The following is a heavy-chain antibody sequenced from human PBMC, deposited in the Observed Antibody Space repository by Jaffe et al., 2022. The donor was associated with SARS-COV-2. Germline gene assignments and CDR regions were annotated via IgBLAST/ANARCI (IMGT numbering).Heavy chain of an antibody. D-gene: IGHD3-10*01. J-gene: IGHJ3*01. Sequence: QVQLRQWGAGLLKPSETLSLTCAVHGVSLSNTYWTWIRQPPGKGLEWIGDVSPSENTNYKPSLRSRVTISLDTSKNQFSLDLTSVTAADTAVYYCARGPTRAGVFGTFDVWGQGTMVTVSS. CDR1: GVSLSNTY. CDR2: VSPSENT. CDR3: ARGPTRAGVFGTFDV. V-gene: IGHV4-34*01.